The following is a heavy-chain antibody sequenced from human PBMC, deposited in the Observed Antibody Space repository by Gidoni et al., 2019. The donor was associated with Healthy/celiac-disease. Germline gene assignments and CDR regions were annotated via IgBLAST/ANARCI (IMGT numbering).Heavy chain of an antibody. CDR3: AGDRIVGATALHYYYGMDV. V-gene: IGHV3-23*01. Sequence: EVQLLESGGGLVQPGGSLRLSCAASGFTFSSYAMSWVRQAPGTGLVWVSAISGRGGGTYNADPVKGRFTISRDNSKNTMYLQMNSLRAEDTAVYYCAGDRIVGATALHYYYGMDVWGQGTTVTVSS. CDR1: GFTFSSYA. J-gene: IGHJ6*02. D-gene: IGHD1-26*01. CDR2: ISGRGGGT.